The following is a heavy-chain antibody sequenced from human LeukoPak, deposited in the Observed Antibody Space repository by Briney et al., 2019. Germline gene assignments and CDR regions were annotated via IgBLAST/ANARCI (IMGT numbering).Heavy chain of an antibody. D-gene: IGHD4-17*01. CDR1: GFSFSRYW. CDR2: MNSDGSST. Sequence: GGSLRLSCAASGFSFSRYWMHWVRQAPGKGLVWVSRMNSDGSSTNYADSVKGRFTISRDNAKNILYLQMNSLRAEDAAVYYCARASRSHGAYYYYYGMYVWGQGTTVTVSS. V-gene: IGHV3-74*01. CDR3: ARASRSHGAYYYYYGMYV. J-gene: IGHJ6*02.